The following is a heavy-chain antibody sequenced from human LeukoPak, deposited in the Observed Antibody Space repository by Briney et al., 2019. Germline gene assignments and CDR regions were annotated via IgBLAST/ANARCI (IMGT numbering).Heavy chain of an antibody. J-gene: IGHJ4*02. D-gene: IGHD1-14*01. CDR3: ARTGPGTKQQNFDY. V-gene: IGHV4-39*01. CDR1: GGSISSSSYY. Sequence: MASETLSLTCTVSGGSISSSSYYWGWIRQPPGKGLEWIVSIYYSGSTYYNPSLKRLVTISVDTSKNQFSLKLSSVTAADTAVYYCARTGPGTKQQNFDYWGQGTLVTVSS. CDR2: IYYSGST.